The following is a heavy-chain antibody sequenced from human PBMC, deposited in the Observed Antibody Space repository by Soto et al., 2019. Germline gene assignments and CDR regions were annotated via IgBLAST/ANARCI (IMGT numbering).Heavy chain of an antibody. CDR1: GFTFSSYW. CDR2: IKQDASEN. CDR3: AIPKRIMISFGGVPLFDN. J-gene: IGHJ4*02. V-gene: IGHV3-7*01. Sequence: PGGSLRLSCAASGFTFSSYWMSWVRQAPGKGLEWVANIKQDASENYYVDSVKGRFTISRDNAKNSLYLQMNSLRDEDTAVYYCAIPKRIMISFGGVPLFDNWGPGTLVTVSS. D-gene: IGHD3-16*01.